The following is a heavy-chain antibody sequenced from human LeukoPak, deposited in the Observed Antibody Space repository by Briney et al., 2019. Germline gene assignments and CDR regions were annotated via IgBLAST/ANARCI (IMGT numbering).Heavy chain of an antibody. J-gene: IGHJ5*02. CDR2: ISYDGSNK. CDR3: ARFLLSYYYDSSGYYP. D-gene: IGHD3-22*01. V-gene: IGHV3-30-3*01. Sequence: PGGSLRLSCAASGFTFSSYAMHWVRQAPGKGLEWVAVISYDGSNKYYADSVKGRFTISRDNSKNTLYLQMNSLRAEDTAVYYCARFLLSYYYDSSGYYPWGQGTLVTVSS. CDR1: GFTFSSYA.